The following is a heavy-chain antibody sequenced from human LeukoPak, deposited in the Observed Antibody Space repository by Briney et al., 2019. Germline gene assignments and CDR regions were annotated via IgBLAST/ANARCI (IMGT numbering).Heavy chain of an antibody. J-gene: IGHJ4*02. Sequence: GGSLRLSCTASGFTFGDYSMTWFRQAPGKGLEWVGFIRSKLYGGTTEYAASVKGRFTISRDDSKSIAYLQMNSLRTGDTAVYYCAKTPDSSVYYSADRRDYFDYWGQGTLVTVSS. CDR2: IRSKLYGGTT. CDR3: AKTPDSSVYYSADRRDYFDY. CDR1: GFTFGDYS. V-gene: IGHV3-49*03. D-gene: IGHD3-22*01.